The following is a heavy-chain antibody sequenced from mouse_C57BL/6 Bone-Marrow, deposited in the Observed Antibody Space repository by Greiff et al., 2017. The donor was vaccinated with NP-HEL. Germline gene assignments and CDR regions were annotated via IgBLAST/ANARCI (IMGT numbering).Heavy chain of an antibody. Sequence: VQLQQSGAELVRPGASVKLSCTASGFNIKDDYMHWVKQRPEQGLEWIGWIDPENGDTEYASKFQGKATITADTSSNTAYLQLSSLTSEDTAVYYCTSITSVVEGYYFDYWGQGTPLTVSS. V-gene: IGHV14-4*01. D-gene: IGHD1-1*01. CDR3: TSITSVVEGYYFDY. CDR2: IDPENGDT. J-gene: IGHJ2*01. CDR1: GFNIKDDY.